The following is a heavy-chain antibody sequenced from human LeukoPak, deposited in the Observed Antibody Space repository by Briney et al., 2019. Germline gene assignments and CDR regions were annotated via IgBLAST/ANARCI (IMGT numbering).Heavy chain of an antibody. CDR3: AIPTVTHYYYYMDV. CDR1: GGAISSSSYY. J-gene: IGHJ6*03. CDR2: IYYSGST. V-gene: IGHV4-39*01. Sequence: KASETLSLTCTVSGGAISSSSYYWGWIRQPPGKGLEWIGSIYYSGSTYYNPSLKSRVTISVDTSKNQFSLKLSSVTAADTAVYYCAIPTVTHYYYYMDVWGKGTTVTVSS. D-gene: IGHD4-11*01.